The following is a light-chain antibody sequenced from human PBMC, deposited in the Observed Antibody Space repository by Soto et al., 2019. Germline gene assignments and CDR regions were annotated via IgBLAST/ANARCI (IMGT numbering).Light chain of an antibody. CDR3: QQYESLPFT. Sequence: DLQMTQSPSSLSASVGDRVTITCQASQDISNYLNWYQQKPGKPPKVLIHDASNLETGVPSRFSGSGSGTDFTFTISSLQPEDIATYYCQQYESLPFTFGPGTKVDNK. V-gene: IGKV1-33*01. CDR1: QDISNY. J-gene: IGKJ3*01. CDR2: DAS.